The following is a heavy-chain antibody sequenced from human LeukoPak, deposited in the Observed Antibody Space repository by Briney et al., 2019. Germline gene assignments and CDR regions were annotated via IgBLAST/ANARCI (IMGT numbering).Heavy chain of an antibody. D-gene: IGHD3-16*01. CDR3: AREISRFGI. CDR2: IWHDGTNK. J-gene: IGHJ4*02. V-gene: IGHV3-33*01. Sequence: PGRSLRLSCAASGFTFSTYVMHWVRQAPGKGLDWVAIIWHDGTNKYYADSVKGRFTISRDNPNNTLYLQMHSLRAEDTAVYYCAREISRFGIWGQGTLVTVSS. CDR1: GFTFSTYV.